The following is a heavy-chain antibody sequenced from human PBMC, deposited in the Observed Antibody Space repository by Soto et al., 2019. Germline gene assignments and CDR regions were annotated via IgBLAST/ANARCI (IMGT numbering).Heavy chain of an antibody. J-gene: IGHJ4*02. V-gene: IGHV3-21*06. CDR1: GFTFTRYS. Sequence: PGGSLRLSCSASGFTFTRYSMHWVRQAPGKGLEWVSSISSTTNYIYYGDSMKGRFTISRDNGKNSLYLEMHSLRAEDTAVYYCARESEDLTSNFDYWGQGTLVTVSS. CDR2: ISSTTNYI. CDR3: ARESEDLTSNFDY.